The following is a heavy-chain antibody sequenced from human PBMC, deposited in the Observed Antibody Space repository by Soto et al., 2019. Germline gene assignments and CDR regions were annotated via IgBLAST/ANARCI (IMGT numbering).Heavy chain of an antibody. J-gene: IGHJ6*02. CDR2: IFYSGST. Sequence: PSETLSLTCTVSGGSISSSSYYWGWIRQPPGKGLEWIGSIFYSGSTYYNPSLKSRVTISVDTSKNEFSLKLSSVAAADTAVYCCARLNGYCISTNCHGYYGMDVRGQRTTVTVSS. CDR3: ARLNGYCISTNCHGYYGMDV. CDR1: GGSISSSSYY. V-gene: IGHV4-39*01. D-gene: IGHD2-2*03.